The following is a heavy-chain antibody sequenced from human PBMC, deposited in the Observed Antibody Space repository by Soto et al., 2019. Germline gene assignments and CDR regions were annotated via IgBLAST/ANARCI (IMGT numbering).Heavy chain of an antibody. V-gene: IGHV3-23*01. J-gene: IGHJ4*02. Sequence: GGSLRLSCAASGFTFSSYAMSWVRQAPGKGLEYVSSISGSGGRTYYADSVKGRFSISRDNFKNTLYLQMNSLRAEDTALYYCAKLDSSSDYWGQGTLVTVSS. CDR3: AKLDSSSDY. CDR2: ISGSGGRT. CDR1: GFTFSSYA. D-gene: IGHD4-4*01.